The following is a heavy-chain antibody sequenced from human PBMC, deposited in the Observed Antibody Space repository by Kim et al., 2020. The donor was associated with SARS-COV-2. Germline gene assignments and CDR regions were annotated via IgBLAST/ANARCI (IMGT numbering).Heavy chain of an antibody. V-gene: IGHV1-24*01. CDR3: ATDFYESTGYYYFDY. J-gene: IGHJ4*02. Sequence: QNFQGRVSMTEDTSTDTTYMELSSLRSEDTAVYYCATDFYESTGYYYFDYWGQGTLVTVSS. D-gene: IGHD3-22*01.